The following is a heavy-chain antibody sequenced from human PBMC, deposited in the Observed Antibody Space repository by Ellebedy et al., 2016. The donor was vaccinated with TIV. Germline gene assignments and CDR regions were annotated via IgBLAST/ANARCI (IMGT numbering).Heavy chain of an antibody. CDR2: ISGSSTTI. Sequence: GGSLRLXXAASGFTFSDYSMNWVRQAPGKGLEWLSYISGSSTTIYYADSVKGRFTISRDNSKNTLYLQMNSLRTDDMAVYYCARGGSSGSSDYWGQGTLVTVSS. J-gene: IGHJ4*02. CDR3: ARGGSSGSSDY. D-gene: IGHD3-10*01. CDR1: GFTFSDYS. V-gene: IGHV3-48*01.